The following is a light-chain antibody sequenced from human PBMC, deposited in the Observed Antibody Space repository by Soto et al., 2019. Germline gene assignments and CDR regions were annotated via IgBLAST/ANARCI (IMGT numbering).Light chain of an antibody. J-gene: IGLJ1*01. CDR3: AAWDDSLNGHYV. V-gene: IGLV1-44*01. CDR2: SNN. Sequence: QSVLTQPPSASGTPGQRVTISCSGSSSNIGSNTVNWYQQLPGTAPKLLIYSNNYRPSGVPDRFSGSKSGTSASLAISGLQSEDEADYYCAAWDDSLNGHYVFGTGTKVTVL. CDR1: SSNIGSNT.